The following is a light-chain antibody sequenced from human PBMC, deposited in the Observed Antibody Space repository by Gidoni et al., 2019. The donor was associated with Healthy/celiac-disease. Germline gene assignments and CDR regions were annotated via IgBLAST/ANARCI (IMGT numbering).Light chain of an antibody. CDR1: QSVLSSSNNKNY. CDR3: QQYYSTPLT. Sequence: DIVMTQSPDYLAVSLGERATINCKSSQSVLSSSNNKNYLAWYQQKPGQPPKLLIYWASTRESGVPDRFSGSGSGTDFTLTISSLQAEDGAVYYCQQYYSTPLTFGGGTKVEIK. J-gene: IGKJ4*01. V-gene: IGKV4-1*01. CDR2: WAS.